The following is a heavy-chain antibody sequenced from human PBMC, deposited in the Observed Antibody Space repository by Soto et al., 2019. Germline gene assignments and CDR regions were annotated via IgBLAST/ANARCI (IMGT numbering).Heavy chain of an antibody. CDR1: GFTFSSYS. CDR3: ARIPAERYCSSTSCYTGVDYYYGMDV. V-gene: IGHV3-48*02. Sequence: GGSLRLSCAASGFTFSSYSMNWVRQAPGKGLEWVSYISSSSSTIYYAGSVKGRFTISRDSAKNSLYLQMNSLRDEDTAVCYCARIPAERYCSSTSCYTGVDYYYGMDVWGQGTTVTVSS. CDR2: ISSSSSTI. J-gene: IGHJ6*02. D-gene: IGHD2-2*02.